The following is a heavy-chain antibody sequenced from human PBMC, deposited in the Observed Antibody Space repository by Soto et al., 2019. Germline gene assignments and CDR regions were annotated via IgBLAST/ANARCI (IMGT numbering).Heavy chain of an antibody. CDR1: GYTFTSYY. D-gene: IGHD1-1*01. J-gene: IGHJ5*02. CDR2: INPSGGST. V-gene: IGHV1-46*03. CDR3: ARKRRLLGDWFDP. Sequence: QVQLVQSGAEVKKPGASVKVSCKASGYTFTSYYMHWVRQAPGQGLEWMGIINPSGGSTSYAQKFQGRFTMTRDTSTSTVYMELSSLRSEDTAVYYCARKRRLLGDWFDPWGQGTLVTGSS.